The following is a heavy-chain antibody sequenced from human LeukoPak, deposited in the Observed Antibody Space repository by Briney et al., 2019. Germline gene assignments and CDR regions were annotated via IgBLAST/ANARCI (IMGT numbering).Heavy chain of an antibody. CDR1: GFTLNNAW. D-gene: IGHD3-22*01. J-gene: IGHJ1*01. Sequence: GGSLRLSCAASGFTLNNAWMSWVRQAPWKELEWLGRIKRETDGGTIDYAAPVKGRFTISRDDSRNTLYLQMDSLKIEDTAVYYCTTDRYYDNSELQFQHWGQGTLVTVSS. CDR3: TTDRYYDNSELQFQH. CDR2: IKRETDGGTI. V-gene: IGHV3-15*01.